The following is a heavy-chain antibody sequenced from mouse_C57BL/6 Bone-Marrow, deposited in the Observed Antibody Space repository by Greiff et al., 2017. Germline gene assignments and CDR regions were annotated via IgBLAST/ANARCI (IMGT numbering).Heavy chain of an antibody. CDR1: GFTFSSYG. Sequence: EVKLMESGGDLVKPGGSLKLSCAASGFTFSSYGMSWVRQTPDKRLEWVATISSGGSYTYYPDSVKGRFTISRDNAKNTLYLQMSRLKSEDTAMYYCARAWDYGSILYYFDYWGQGTTLTVSS. CDR3: ARAWDYGSILYYFDY. D-gene: IGHD1-1*01. CDR2: ISSGGSYT. J-gene: IGHJ2*01. V-gene: IGHV5-6*01.